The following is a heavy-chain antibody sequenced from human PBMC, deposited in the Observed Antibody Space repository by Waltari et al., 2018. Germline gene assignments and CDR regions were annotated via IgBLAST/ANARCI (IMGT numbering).Heavy chain of an antibody. J-gene: IGHJ4*02. V-gene: IGHV4-38-2*01. Sequence: QVQLQESGPGLVKPSETLSLTCAVSGYSISSGYYWGWIRQPPGKGLEWIGSIYHSGSTYYNPSLKSRVTISVDTSKNQFSLKLSSVTAADTAVYYCARGVYSSGWIAYYFDYWGQGTLVTVSS. CDR1: GYSISSGYY. CDR2: IYHSGST. CDR3: ARGVYSSGWIAYYFDY. D-gene: IGHD6-19*01.